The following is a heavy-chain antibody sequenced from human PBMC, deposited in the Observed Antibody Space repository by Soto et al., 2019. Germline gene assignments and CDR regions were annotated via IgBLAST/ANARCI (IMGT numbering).Heavy chain of an antibody. CDR3: ARHEGTGNVWPLDY. D-gene: IGHD2-8*02. J-gene: IGHJ4*02. V-gene: IGHV4-39*01. Sequence: QVQLLESGPGLVKPSETLSLTCTVSGDSIGTTHSYWAWIRQSPGKGLEWIGNIHYSGSTYYMPSLRSLVTLSVDTSKNQFSLRLTSVTAEDTAVYYCARHEGTGNVWPLDYWGQGILVTVSS. CDR2: IHYSGST. CDR1: GDSIGTTHSY.